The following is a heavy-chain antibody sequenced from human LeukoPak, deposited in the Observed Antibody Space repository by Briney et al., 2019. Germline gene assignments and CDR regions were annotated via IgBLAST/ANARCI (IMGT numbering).Heavy chain of an antibody. CDR1: GYTFTGYG. J-gene: IGHJ4*02. CDR3: ARGHRTAAYESSGSDY. CDR2: ISTYNGNT. V-gene: IGHV1-18*01. Sequence: GASVKVSCKASGYTFTGYGISWVRQAPGQGLEWMGWISTYNGNTNYAQKLQGRVTMTTDTSTSTAYMELRSLRSDDTAVYYCARGHRTAAYESSGSDYWGQGTLVTVSS. D-gene: IGHD3-22*01.